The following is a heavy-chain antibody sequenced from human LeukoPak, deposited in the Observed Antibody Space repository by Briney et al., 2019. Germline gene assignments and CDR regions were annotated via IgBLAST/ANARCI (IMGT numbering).Heavy chain of an antibody. D-gene: IGHD3-10*01. Sequence: SETLSLTCAVYGESFSGYYWSWIRQPPGKGLEWIGEINHSGSTNYSPSLKSRFTISVDRPKNQFFLNVTSLTAADTAVYYCARSRQASGLFSSWGQGTLVVVSS. CDR3: ARSRQASGLFSS. V-gene: IGHV4-34*10. CDR2: INHSGST. J-gene: IGHJ5*02. CDR1: GESFSGYY.